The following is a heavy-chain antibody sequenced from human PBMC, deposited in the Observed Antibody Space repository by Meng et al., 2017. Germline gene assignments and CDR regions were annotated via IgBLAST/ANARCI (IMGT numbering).Heavy chain of an antibody. CDR3: AHFDY. Sequence: GQLGEAGGGVVQPGRSLRLSCAASGFTFSSYAMHWVRQAPGKGLEWVAVISYDGSNKYYADSVKGRFTISRDNSKNTLYLQMNSLRAEDTAVYYCAHFDYWGQGTLVTVSS. J-gene: IGHJ4*02. CDR1: GFTFSSYA. CDR2: ISYDGSNK. V-gene: IGHV3-30*01.